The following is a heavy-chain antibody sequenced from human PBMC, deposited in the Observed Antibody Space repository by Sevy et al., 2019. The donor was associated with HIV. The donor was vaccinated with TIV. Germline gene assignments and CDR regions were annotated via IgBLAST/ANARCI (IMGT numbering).Heavy chain of an antibody. V-gene: IGHV1-2*02. CDR1: GYTFTGHY. CDR3: VRIRFQTGAFDS. J-gene: IGHJ4*02. D-gene: IGHD7-27*01. CDR2: IDPISAGT. Sequence: ASVKVAGKASGYTFTGHYLHWVRQAPGRGLEWMGCIDPISAGTNYAQKFKGRVTMARDTSISTAYMELSRLRFDDTAMYYCVRIRFQTGAFDSWGQGTLVTVSS.